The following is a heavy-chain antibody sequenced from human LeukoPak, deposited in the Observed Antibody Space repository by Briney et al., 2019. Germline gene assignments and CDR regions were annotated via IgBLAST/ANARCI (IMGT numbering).Heavy chain of an antibody. D-gene: IGHD2-2*01. Sequence: SETLSLTCNVSGVSVSDGRYYWTWVRQRPGKGLEWIGYKYFSGSAKYNPSLKSRLTISIDSSRNQFSLQLSSVTAADTATYYCATPYCSTISCLDVFNMWGQGTRVTVSS. CDR1: GVSVSDGRYY. CDR2: KYFSGSA. J-gene: IGHJ3*02. CDR3: ATPYCSTISCLDVFNM. V-gene: IGHV4-31*03.